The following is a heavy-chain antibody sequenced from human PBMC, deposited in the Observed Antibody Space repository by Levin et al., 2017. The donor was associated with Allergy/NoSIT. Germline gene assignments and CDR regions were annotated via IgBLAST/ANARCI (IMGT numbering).Heavy chain of an antibody. Sequence: GGSLRLSCAASGFTFSDYYMSWIRQAPGKGLEWVSYISSSSSYTNYADSVKGRFTISRDNAKNSLYLQMNSLRAEDTAVYYCARSPRYCSSTSCPNWFDPWGQGTLVTVSS. CDR2: ISSSSSYT. CDR3: ARSPRYCSSTSCPNWFDP. CDR1: GFTFSDYY. J-gene: IGHJ5*02. D-gene: IGHD2-2*01. V-gene: IGHV3-11*03.